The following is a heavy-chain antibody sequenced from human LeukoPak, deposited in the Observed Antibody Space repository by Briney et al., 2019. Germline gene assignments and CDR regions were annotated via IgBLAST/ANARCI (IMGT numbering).Heavy chain of an antibody. Sequence: KPSETLSLTCTVSGGSISSGSYHWSWIRQPAGKGLEWIGRIYTSGSTNYNPSLKSRVTISVDTSKNQFSLKLSSVTAADTAVYYCARDLMRDGYNTNDAFDIWGQGTMVTVSS. J-gene: IGHJ3*02. V-gene: IGHV4-61*02. CDR2: IYTSGST. CDR3: ARDLMRDGYNTNDAFDI. D-gene: IGHD5-24*01. CDR1: GGSISSGSYH.